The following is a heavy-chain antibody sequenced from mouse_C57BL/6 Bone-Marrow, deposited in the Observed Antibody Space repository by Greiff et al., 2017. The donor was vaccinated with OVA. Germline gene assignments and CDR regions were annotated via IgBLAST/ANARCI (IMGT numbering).Heavy chain of an antibody. CDR1: GFTFSSYG. CDR3: ARQGNYEGYAMDY. Sequence: EVMLVESGGDLVKPGGSLKLSCAASGFTFSSYGMSWVRQTPDKRLEWVATISSGGGYTYYQESVKGRFTSSRDNAKNTLYLQMSSLKSEDTAMYYCARQGNYEGYAMDYWGQGTSVTVSS. CDR2: ISSGGGYT. D-gene: IGHD2-1*01. V-gene: IGHV5-6*02. J-gene: IGHJ4*01.